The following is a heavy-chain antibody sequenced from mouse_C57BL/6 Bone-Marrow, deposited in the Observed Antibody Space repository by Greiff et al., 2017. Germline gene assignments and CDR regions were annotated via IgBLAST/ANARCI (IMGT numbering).Heavy chain of an antibody. J-gene: IGHJ1*03. CDR1: GYTFTSYG. V-gene: IGHV1-81*01. Sequence: QVQLQQSGAELARPGASVKLSCKASGYTFTSYGISWVKQRTGQGLEWIGEIYPRSGNTYYNEKFKGKATLTADKSSSTAYMEIRSLTSEDSAVYFCARFAVVANIDVWGTGTAVTVSS. CDR2: IYPRSGNT. D-gene: IGHD1-1*01. CDR3: ARFAVVANIDV.